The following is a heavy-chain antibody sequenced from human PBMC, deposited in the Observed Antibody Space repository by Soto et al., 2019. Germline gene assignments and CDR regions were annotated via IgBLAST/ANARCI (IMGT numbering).Heavy chain of an antibody. CDR1: GFTISSNY. Sequence: GGSLRLSCAASGFTISSNYMNWVRQAPGKGLEWVSIIYGGGSTYYADSVKGRFTIFRDTSKNTLYLQMNSLRAEDTAVYYCASSESKPRFDSWGQGTLVTVSS. CDR2: IYGGGST. CDR3: ASSESKPRFDS. J-gene: IGHJ4*02. D-gene: IGHD1-26*01. V-gene: IGHV3-66*01.